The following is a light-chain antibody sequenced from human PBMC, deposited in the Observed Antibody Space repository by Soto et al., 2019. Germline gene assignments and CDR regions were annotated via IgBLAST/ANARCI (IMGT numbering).Light chain of an antibody. J-gene: IGKJ3*01. Sequence: EIVMTQSPATLSVSPGERATLSCRASQSVSSNLAWYQQKPGQAPRLLIYGASIRATGIPARFSGSGSETEFTLTISSLQSEDFAVYYCQQYNNWPGTFGPGTKVDIK. CDR3: QQYNNWPGT. V-gene: IGKV3D-15*01. CDR2: GAS. CDR1: QSVSSN.